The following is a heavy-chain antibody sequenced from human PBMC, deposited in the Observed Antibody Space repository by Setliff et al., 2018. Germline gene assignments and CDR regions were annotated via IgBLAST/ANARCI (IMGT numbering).Heavy chain of an antibody. Sequence: LSLTCAAYGGTFSDYYWTWIRQPPGKGLEWIGEINHRGSTNYNPSLKSRATISIGTSKDQFSLKLISMSAADTAVYFCARGRNIAARLLDSWGQGALVTVSS. CDR3: ARGRNIAARLLDS. J-gene: IGHJ4*02. CDR2: INHRGST. D-gene: IGHD6-6*01. V-gene: IGHV4-34*01. CDR1: GGTFSDYY.